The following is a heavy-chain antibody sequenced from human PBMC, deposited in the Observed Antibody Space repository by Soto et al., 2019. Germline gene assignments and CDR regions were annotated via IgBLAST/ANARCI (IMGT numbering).Heavy chain of an antibody. D-gene: IGHD3-16*01. Sequence: GASVKVSCKASGGTFSSYAISWVRQAPGQGLEWMGGIIPIFGTANYAQKFQGRVTITADESTSTAYMELSSLRSEDTAVYYCASTYHPKRYYYYGMDVWGQGTTVTVSS. CDR2: IIPIFGTA. CDR1: GGTFSSYA. J-gene: IGHJ6*02. V-gene: IGHV1-69*13. CDR3: ASTYHPKRYYYYGMDV.